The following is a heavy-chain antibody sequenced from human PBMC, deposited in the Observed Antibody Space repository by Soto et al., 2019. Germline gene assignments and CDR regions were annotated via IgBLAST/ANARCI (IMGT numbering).Heavy chain of an antibody. J-gene: IGHJ6*02. D-gene: IGHD3-22*01. V-gene: IGHV4-39*01. CDR2: IYYSGST. Sequence: SETLSLTCTVSGGSISSGGYYWSWIRQHPGKGLEWIGNIYYSGSTYYNPSLKSRVTISVETSKNQFSLKLSSVTAADTAVYYCAGGDYYHSSGYYFYYYTMDVWGQGTTVTVSS. CDR1: GGSISSGGYY. CDR3: AGGDYYHSSGYYFYYYTMDV.